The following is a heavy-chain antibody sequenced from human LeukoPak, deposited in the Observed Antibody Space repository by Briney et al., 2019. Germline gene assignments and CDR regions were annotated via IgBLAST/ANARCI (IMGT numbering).Heavy chain of an antibody. CDR1: GGSISAYY. D-gene: IGHD3-10*02. J-gene: IGHJ4*02. Sequence: SETLSLTCVVSGGSISAYYWNWIRQPAGKVLEWIGRLHSSGETTSNPSLMSRATMSLDTSRNHFSLNLTSVTAADTAICYCATMFGESSDFDHWGQGTLVTVSS. V-gene: IGHV4-4*07. CDR2: LHSSGET. CDR3: ATMFGESSDFDH.